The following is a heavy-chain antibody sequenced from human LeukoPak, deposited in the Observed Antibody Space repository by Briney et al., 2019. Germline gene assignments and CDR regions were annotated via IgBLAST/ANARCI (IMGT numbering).Heavy chain of an antibody. D-gene: IGHD1-26*01. CDR2: IYTSGST. J-gene: IGHJ4*02. V-gene: IGHV4-61*02. Sequence: SETLSLTCTVSGGSISSGSYYWSWIRQPAGKGLEWIGRIYTSGSTNYNPSLKSRVTISVDTSKNQSSLKLSSVTAADTAVYYCARDNRSGSYSYWGQGTLVTVSS. CDR3: ARDNRSGSYSY. CDR1: GGSISSGSYY.